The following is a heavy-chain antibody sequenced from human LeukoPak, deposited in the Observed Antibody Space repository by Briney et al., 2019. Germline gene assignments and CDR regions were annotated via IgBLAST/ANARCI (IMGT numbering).Heavy chain of an antibody. Sequence: GGSLRLSCAASGFTFSDYYMNWIRQAPGKGREWVSYISISGSDIYYADSVKGRFTISRDNAKNSLYLQMNSLRAEDTAVYYCARDRDVWGSYRSFDYWGQGTLVTVSS. D-gene: IGHD3-16*02. V-gene: IGHV3-11*01. CDR1: GFTFSDYY. CDR2: ISISGSDI. CDR3: ARDRDVWGSYRSFDY. J-gene: IGHJ4*02.